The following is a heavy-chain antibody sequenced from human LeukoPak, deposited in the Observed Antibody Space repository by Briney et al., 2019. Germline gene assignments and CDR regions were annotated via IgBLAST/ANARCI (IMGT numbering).Heavy chain of an antibody. D-gene: IGHD4-17*01. V-gene: IGHV1-69*05. CDR1: GGTFSSYA. CDR3: ARDVHGDYGSGWFDP. J-gene: IGHJ5*02. Sequence: ASVKVSCKASGGTFSSYAISWVRQAPGQGLEWLGGIMPLFGTAGYAQKFQGRVAITKDESTRTVYLELTSLTSDDTAVYYCARDVHGDYGSGWFDPWGQGTLVSVSS. CDR2: IMPLFGTA.